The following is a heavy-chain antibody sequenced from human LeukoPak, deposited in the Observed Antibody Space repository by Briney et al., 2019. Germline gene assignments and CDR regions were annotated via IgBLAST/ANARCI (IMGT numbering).Heavy chain of an antibody. J-gene: IGHJ4*02. CDR1: GFTFSSYA. CDR2: ISYDGSNK. V-gene: IGHV3-30*04. Sequence: RGSLRLSCAASGFTFSSYAMHWVRQAPGKGLEWVAVISYDGSNKYYADSVKGRFTISRDNSKNTLYLQMNSLRAEDTAVYYCARQPVYYDSSGYSLDYWGQGTLVTVSS. CDR3: ARQPVYYDSSGYSLDY. D-gene: IGHD3-22*01.